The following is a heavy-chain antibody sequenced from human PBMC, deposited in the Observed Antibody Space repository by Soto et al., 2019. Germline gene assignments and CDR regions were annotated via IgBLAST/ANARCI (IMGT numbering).Heavy chain of an antibody. Sequence: SVKVSCKASGGTFNNYAINWVRQAPGQGLEWMGGIIPIFGTANYAQKFQGRVTITADESTSTAYMELSSLRSEDTAMYYCASRGYNYTHYYSGMDVWGQGTKVTVSS. CDR1: GGTFNNYA. V-gene: IGHV1-69*13. CDR3: ASRGYNYTHYYSGMDV. D-gene: IGHD5-12*01. CDR2: IIPIFGTA. J-gene: IGHJ6*02.